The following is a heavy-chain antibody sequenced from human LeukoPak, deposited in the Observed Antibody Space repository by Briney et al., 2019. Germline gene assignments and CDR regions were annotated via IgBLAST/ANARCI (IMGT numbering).Heavy chain of an antibody. CDR3: ARNWRASGSPSRYFDL. J-gene: IGHJ2*01. CDR2: IHQGGTT. V-gene: IGHV4-4*02. CDR1: SDSIITNDW. D-gene: IGHD3-10*01. Sequence: SETLSLTCAVSSDSIITNDWWNWVRQSPGKGLEWIGEIHQGGTTHYSPSLKSRITMSMDKSKNQISLRLNSVTAADTAVYYCARNWRASGSPSRYFDLWGRGTLVAVSS.